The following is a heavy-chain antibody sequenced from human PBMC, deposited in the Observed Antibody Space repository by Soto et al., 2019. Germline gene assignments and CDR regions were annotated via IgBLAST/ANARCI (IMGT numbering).Heavy chain of an antibody. CDR2: IKEDGSGK. V-gene: IGHV3-7*01. CDR1: GFTFSNYW. D-gene: IGHD2-15*01. CDR3: ARDPVVVDY. Sequence: PGGSLRLSCAASGFTFSNYWMNWVRQAPGKGLEWVANIKEDGSGKFYVDSVKGRFTISRDNAKDSLSLQMNSLGAEDTAVYYCARDPVVVDYWGQGTLVTVSS. J-gene: IGHJ4*02.